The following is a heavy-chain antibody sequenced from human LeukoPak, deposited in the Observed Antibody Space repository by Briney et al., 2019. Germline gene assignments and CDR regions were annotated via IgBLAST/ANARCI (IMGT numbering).Heavy chain of an antibody. D-gene: IGHD2-15*01. V-gene: IGHV1-2*02. CDR2: INPNNGGT. CDR3: ARDSGTSAVGN. CDR1: GYTFTGYY. Sequence: ASVKVSCKASGYTFTGYYMHCVRQAPGQALGWIGWINPNNGGTNYAQKFQGRVTMTRETSISTAYMELSRLRSDDTAVYYCARDSGTSAVGNWGQGTLVTVSS. J-gene: IGHJ4*02.